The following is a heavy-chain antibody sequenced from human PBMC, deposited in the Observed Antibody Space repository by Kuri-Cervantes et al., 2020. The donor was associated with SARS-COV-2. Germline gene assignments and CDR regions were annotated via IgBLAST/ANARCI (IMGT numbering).Heavy chain of an antibody. V-gene: IGHV3-23*01. Sequence: GGSLRLSCAASGFTFSIYAMSWVRQAPGKGLAWVAGISGSGAVTYYTDSLRGRFTISRDHSKNTVILQMTSLRAEDTAVYYCAKDWSGTSGAGSPVFDYWGQGTLVTVSS. D-gene: IGHD3-10*01. CDR3: AKDWSGTSGAGSPVFDY. CDR1: GFTFSIYA. CDR2: ISGSGAVT. J-gene: IGHJ4*02.